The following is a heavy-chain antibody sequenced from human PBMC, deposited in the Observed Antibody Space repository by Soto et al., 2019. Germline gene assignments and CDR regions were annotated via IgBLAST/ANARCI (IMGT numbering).Heavy chain of an antibody. Sequence: LGESLKISCKGSGYSFTSYWISWVRQMPGKGLEWMGRIDPSDSYTNYSPSFQGHVTISADKSISTAYLQWSSLKASDTAMYYCARHVTMVRGVTEFGAWGEGTVVTVAS. J-gene: IGHJ5*02. V-gene: IGHV5-10-1*01. CDR2: IDPSDSYT. CDR1: GYSFTSYW. D-gene: IGHD3-10*01. CDR3: ARHVTMVRGVTEFGA.